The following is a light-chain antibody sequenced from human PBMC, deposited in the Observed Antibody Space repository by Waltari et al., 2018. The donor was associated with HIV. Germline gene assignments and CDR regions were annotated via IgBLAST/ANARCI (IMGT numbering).Light chain of an antibody. V-gene: IGKV1-39*01. J-gene: IGKJ2*01. Sequence: DIQMTQSPSSLSASVGDRVTITCRTSENITNYLNWYQQSPGKAPKLLIFPASSLQSGVPSRFSGSGSGTDFALTISSLQPEDFATYFCQHTYTTPYTFGQGTKLEIK. CDR2: PAS. CDR3: QHTYTTPYT. CDR1: ENITNY.